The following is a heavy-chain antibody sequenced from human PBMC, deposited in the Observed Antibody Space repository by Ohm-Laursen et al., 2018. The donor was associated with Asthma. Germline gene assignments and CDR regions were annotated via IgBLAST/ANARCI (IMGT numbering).Heavy chain of an antibody. Sequence: TLSLTCAVYGGSFSGYYWSWIRQPPGKGLEWIGEINHSGSTNYNPSLKSRVTISVDTSKNQFSLKLSSVTAADTAVYYCARDSSSSWYPSNFDYWGQGTLVTVSS. CDR2: INHSGST. D-gene: IGHD6-13*01. CDR1: GGSFSGYY. J-gene: IGHJ4*02. V-gene: IGHV4-34*01. CDR3: ARDSSSSWYPSNFDY.